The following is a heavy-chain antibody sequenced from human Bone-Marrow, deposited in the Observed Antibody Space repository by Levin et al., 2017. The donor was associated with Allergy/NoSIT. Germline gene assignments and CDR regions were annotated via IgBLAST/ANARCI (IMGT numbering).Heavy chain of an antibody. CDR1: GFPFSDYH. CDR2: ISRGSTYT. Sequence: GGSLRLSCAASGFPFSDYHMIWLRQAPGKGLEWVSDISRGSTYTKYADSVRGRFTISRDNAKNSLHLQMNGLRVEDTAVFYCARAITNGEVHYYDMDVCGKGTTVTVS. D-gene: IGHD4-17*01. V-gene: IGHV3-11*05. J-gene: IGHJ6*03. CDR3: ARAITNGEVHYYDMDV.